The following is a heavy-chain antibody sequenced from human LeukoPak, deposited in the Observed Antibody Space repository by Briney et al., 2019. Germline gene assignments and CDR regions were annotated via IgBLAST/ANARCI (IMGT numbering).Heavy chain of an antibody. D-gene: IGHD4/OR15-4a*01. CDR3: ARDTLGEGEDANYSVYYFDY. CDR2: IKQDGNEK. J-gene: IGHJ4*02. V-gene: IGHV3-7*01. CDR1: GFRFNTYW. Sequence: GGSLRLSCAASGFRFNTYWMSWVRQAPGKGLEWVANIKQDGNEKYYADSVKGRFTISRDNGKNSLDLQMNSLRADDTAVYYCARDTLGEGEDANYSVYYFDYWGQGTVVTVSS.